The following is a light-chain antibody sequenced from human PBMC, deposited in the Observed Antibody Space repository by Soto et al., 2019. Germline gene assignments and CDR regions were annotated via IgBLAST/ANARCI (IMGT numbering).Light chain of an antibody. CDR1: QSVRSNY. CDR2: GAS. J-gene: IGKJ2*01. V-gene: IGKV3-20*01. Sequence: EIVLTQSPGTLSLSPGERATLSCRASQSVRSNYLAWYQQKPGQAPRLLIYGASGRATGIPDRFSGSGSGTDFTLTISRLEPEDFAVYYCQQYGSSPMYTFGQGTKLEIK. CDR3: QQYGSSPMYT.